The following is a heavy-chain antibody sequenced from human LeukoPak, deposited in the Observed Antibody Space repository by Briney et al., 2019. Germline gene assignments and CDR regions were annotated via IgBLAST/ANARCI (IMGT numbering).Heavy chain of an antibody. Sequence: SETLSLTCDVSGYSISGGYFWGWIRQPPGKGLEWIGCIHYSGNTHCNPSLESRVTLSVDTSKNQFSLKLSSVTAADTAVYYCARHGRESRYFDWLLYYIDHWGQGALVTVSS. CDR1: GYSISGGYF. D-gene: IGHD3-9*01. J-gene: IGHJ4*02. V-gene: IGHV4-38-2*01. CDR3: ARHGRESRYFDWLLYYIDH. CDR2: IHYSGNT.